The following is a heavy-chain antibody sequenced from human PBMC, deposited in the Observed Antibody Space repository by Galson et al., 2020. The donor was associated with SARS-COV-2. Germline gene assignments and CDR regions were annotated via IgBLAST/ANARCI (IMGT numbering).Heavy chain of an antibody. CDR1: GFTFSRFA. J-gene: IGHJ4*02. V-gene: IGHV3-30-3*01. CDR3: AREGFDNKGTIDY. D-gene: IGHD3-10*01. CDR2: ISYGGNGK. Sequence: QAGGSLRLSCVGSGFTFSRFAIHWVRQAPGKGLEWVAVISYGGNGKFYADSMKGRFSISRDNSRSTVYLYINSLRTEDTAVYYCAREGFDNKGTIDYWGQGNLVAVSS.